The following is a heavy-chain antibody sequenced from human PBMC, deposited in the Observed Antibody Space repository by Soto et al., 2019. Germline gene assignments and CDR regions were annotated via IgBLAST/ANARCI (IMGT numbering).Heavy chain of an antibody. V-gene: IGHV1-24*01. J-gene: IGHJ1*01. D-gene: IGHD2-15*01. CDR3: ATDATGYSSGGSCFVPIGYFKH. CDR1: GYTLSELS. Sequence: QVQLRQSGAEVKKPGASVKVSCKVSGYTLSELSIHWVRQAPGKGLERMGGFEPDDGDIIYAQKFQGRVSMTEDTSTATAYMDLSSLRPADPAVYYCATDATGYSSGGSCFVPIGYFKHWGQGTLVTVSS. CDR2: FEPDDGDI.